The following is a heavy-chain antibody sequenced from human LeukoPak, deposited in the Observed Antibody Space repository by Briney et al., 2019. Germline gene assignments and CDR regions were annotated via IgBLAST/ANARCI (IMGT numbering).Heavy chain of an antibody. J-gene: IGHJ4*02. CDR1: GYTFTSYG. CDR3: ARDLKRGYSSGRYSWGTGSSNDY. V-gene: IGHV1-18*01. CDR2: ISGYNGNT. Sequence: ASVKVSYKASGYTFTSYGISWVRQAPGQGLEWMGWISGYNGNTNYAQKLQGRVTMTTDTSTSTAYMELRSLRSDDTAVYYCARDLKRGYSSGRYSWGTGSSNDYWGQGTLVTVSS. D-gene: IGHD6-19*01.